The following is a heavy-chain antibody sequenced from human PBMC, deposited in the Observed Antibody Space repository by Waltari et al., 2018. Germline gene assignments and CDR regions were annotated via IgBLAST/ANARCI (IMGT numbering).Heavy chain of an antibody. D-gene: IGHD1-26*01. CDR1: GFTFSSYS. CDR3: ARAGWGAGGSYYGAFDI. CDR2: ISSSSSYI. Sequence: EVQLVESGGGLVKPGGSLRLSCAASGFTFSSYSMNWVRQAPGKGLEWVSSISSSSSYIYYADSVKGRFTISRDNAKNSLYLQMNSLRAEDTAVYYCARAGWGAGGSYYGAFDIWGQGTMVTVSS. V-gene: IGHV3-21*01. J-gene: IGHJ3*02.